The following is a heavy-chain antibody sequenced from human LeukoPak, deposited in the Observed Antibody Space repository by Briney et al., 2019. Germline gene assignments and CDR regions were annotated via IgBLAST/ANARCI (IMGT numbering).Heavy chain of an antibody. V-gene: IGHV3-53*04. D-gene: IGHD2/OR15-2a*01. Sequence: GGSLRLSCAASGSTVSSNYMSWVRQAPGKGLEWVSVIYSGGSTYYADSVKGRFTISRHNSKNTLYLQMNSLRAEDTAVYYCARAVRSRAFDIWGQGTMVTVSS. CDR2: IYSGGST. CDR3: ARAVRSRAFDI. CDR1: GSTVSSNY. J-gene: IGHJ3*02.